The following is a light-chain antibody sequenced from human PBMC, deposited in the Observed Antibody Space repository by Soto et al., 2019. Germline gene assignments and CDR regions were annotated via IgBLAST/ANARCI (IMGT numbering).Light chain of an antibody. CDR1: SSNIGAGFD. CDR2: DNS. Sequence: QSVLTQPPSVSGAPGQRVTISCTGSSSNIGAGFDVHWYQQLPGTAPKLLIFDNSNPPSAVPDRFSGSKSGTSASLAITGLQAEDEADYYCQSYDSSLSASVFGGGTQVTVL. J-gene: IGLJ3*02. CDR3: QSYDSSLSASV. V-gene: IGLV1-40*01.